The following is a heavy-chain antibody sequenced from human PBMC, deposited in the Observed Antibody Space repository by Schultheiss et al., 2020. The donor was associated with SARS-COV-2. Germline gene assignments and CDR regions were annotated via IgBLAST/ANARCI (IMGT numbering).Heavy chain of an antibody. J-gene: IGHJ4*02. D-gene: IGHD4-17*01. CDR1: GGSFSGYY. CDR2: IYYSGST. CDR3: AREDYGDYGVVDY. Sequence: SETLSLTCAVYGGSFSGYYWSWIRQPPGKGLEWIGYIYYSGSTNYNPSLKSRVTISVETSKNQFSLKLSSVTAEDTAVYYCAREDYGDYGVVDYWGQGTLVTVSS. V-gene: IGHV4-34*01.